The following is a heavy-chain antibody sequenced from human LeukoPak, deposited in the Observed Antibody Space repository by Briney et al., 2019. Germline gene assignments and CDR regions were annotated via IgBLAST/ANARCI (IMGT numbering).Heavy chain of an antibody. CDR3: ATDSSGWFYFDY. CDR2: IWYDGSNK. Sequence: GGSLRLSCAASGFTFSSYGMHGVRQAPGKGLEWVAVIWYDGSNKYYADSVKGRFTISRDNSKNTLYLQMNSLRAEDTAVYYCATDSSGWFYFDYWGQGTLVTVSS. D-gene: IGHD6-19*01. V-gene: IGHV3-33*01. J-gene: IGHJ4*02. CDR1: GFTFSSYG.